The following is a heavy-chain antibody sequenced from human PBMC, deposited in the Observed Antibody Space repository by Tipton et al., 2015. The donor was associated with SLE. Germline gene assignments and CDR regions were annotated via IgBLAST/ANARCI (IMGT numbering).Heavy chain of an antibody. Sequence: TLSLTCAVSGYSISSGYYWGWIRQPPGKGLEWIGTIYYSGTTHYNPSLRSRVTISVDTAKNQYSLRLSSVTAADTAVYYCARHVGDSGYGRMSDCWGQGTLVTVSS. V-gene: IGHV4-38-2*01. CDR2: IYYSGTT. D-gene: IGHD5-12*01. CDR1: GYSISSGYY. CDR3: ARHVGDSGYGRMSDC. J-gene: IGHJ4*02.